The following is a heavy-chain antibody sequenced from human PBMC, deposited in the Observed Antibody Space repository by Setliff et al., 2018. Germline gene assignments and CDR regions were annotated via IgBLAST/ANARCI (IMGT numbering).Heavy chain of an antibody. Sequence: ASVKVSCKTSGYTFTNYDINWVRQATGQGLEWMGWMNPNSGNTGYAQKFQGRVTMTRNTSISTAYMELSSLRSEDTAVYYCARFLWNYGSGRILGYWGQGTLVTVSS. CDR1: GYTFTNYD. D-gene: IGHD3-10*01. J-gene: IGHJ4*02. CDR3: ARFLWNYGSGRILGY. CDR2: MNPNSGNT. V-gene: IGHV1-8*02.